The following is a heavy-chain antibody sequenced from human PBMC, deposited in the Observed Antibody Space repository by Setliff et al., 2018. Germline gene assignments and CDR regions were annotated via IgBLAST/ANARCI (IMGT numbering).Heavy chain of an antibody. J-gene: IGHJ6*03. Sequence: SETLSLTCAVYGGSFSGYYWSWIRQPPGKRLEWIGEIIHSGSTNYNPSLKSRVTISMDTSKNQFSLKVSSVTAADMDVYYCAREQWLDPPGYYYMDVWAKGTTVTVSS. CDR3: AREQWLDPPGYYYMDV. D-gene: IGHD6-19*01. CDR2: IIHSGST. CDR1: GGSFSGYY. V-gene: IGHV4-34*12.